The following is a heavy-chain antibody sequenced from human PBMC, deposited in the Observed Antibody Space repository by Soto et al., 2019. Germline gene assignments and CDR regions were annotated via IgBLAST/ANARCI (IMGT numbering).Heavy chain of an antibody. CDR2: IFYSGST. V-gene: IGHV4-39*01. J-gene: IGHJ4*02. CDR1: GGSISSSSYY. D-gene: IGHD6-19*01. CDR3: ARRYGWNFDY. Sequence: SETLSLTCTVSGGSISSSSYYWGWIRQPPGKGLEWIGSIFYSGSTYYNPSLKSRVTISVDTSKNQFSLKLTSVTAADTAVYYCARRYGWNFDYWGQGTLVTVSS.